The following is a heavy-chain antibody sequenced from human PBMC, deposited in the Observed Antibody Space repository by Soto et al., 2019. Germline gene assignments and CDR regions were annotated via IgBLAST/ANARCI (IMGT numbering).Heavy chain of an antibody. CDR3: ARLYYYDSSGYSNWFDP. J-gene: IGHJ5*02. D-gene: IGHD3-22*01. Sequence: VESLKISCKGSGYIFTSYWIGCVLQMPVKGLEWMGIIYPGDSDTRYSPSFQGQVTISADKSISTAYLQWSSLKASDTAMYYCARLYYYDSSGYSNWFDPWGQGTLVTVSS. V-gene: IGHV5-51*01. CDR1: GYIFTSYW. CDR2: IYPGDSDT.